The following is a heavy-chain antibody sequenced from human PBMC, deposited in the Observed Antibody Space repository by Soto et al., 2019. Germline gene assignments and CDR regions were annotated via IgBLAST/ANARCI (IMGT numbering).Heavy chain of an antibody. J-gene: IGHJ4*02. CDR3: ARGDSGGPIDY. V-gene: IGHV1-18*04. CDR2: ISAYNGNT. D-gene: IGHD2-15*01. CDR1: GYTFTSYG. Sequence: ASVKVSCKASGYTFTSYGISWVRQAPGQGLEWMGWISAYNGNTNYAQKVQGRVTMTTDTSASTVYMELRSLRSDDTAVYYCARGDSGGPIDYWGQGTLVTVSS.